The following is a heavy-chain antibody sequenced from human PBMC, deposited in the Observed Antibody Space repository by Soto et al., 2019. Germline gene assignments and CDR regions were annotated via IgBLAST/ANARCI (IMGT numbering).Heavy chain of an antibody. CDR2: MYPNNGQT. Sequence: QVQLVQSGAEVKRPGALVKVACKASGDTFSNFDFNWVRQATGQGPEWMGWMYPNNGQTAYARTFQGRVTMTWNSSTSTAYMELSSLTSEDTAVYYCATMIRGLIHWLDPWGQGILVTVSS. J-gene: IGHJ5*02. CDR1: GDTFSNFD. V-gene: IGHV1-8*01. CDR3: ATMIRGLIHWLDP. D-gene: IGHD3-16*01.